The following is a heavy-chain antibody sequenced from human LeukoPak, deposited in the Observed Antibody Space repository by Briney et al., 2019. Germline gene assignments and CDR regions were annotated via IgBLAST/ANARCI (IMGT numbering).Heavy chain of an antibody. CDR2: ISSSSSYI. J-gene: IGHJ4*02. D-gene: IGHD6-19*01. V-gene: IGHV3-21*04. CDR3: AKDMERAVTGTDY. Sequence: GGSLRLSCAASGFTFSSYSMNWVRQAPGKGLEWVSSISSSSSYIYYAASVKGRFTISRDKAKNSLYLQMNSLRAEDTALYYCAKDMERAVTGTDYWGQGTLVTVSS. CDR1: GFTFSSYS.